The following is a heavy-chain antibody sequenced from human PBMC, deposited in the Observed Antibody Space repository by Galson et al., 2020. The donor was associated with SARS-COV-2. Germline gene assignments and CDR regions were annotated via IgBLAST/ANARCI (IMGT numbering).Heavy chain of an antibody. CDR1: GGSISSSSYY. J-gene: IGHJ3*02. CDR3: ARPTTVNLIDAFNI. Sequence: SETLSLTCTVSGGSISSSSYYWGWISQPPGKALEWIGSIYYSGVTYYNPSLKSRVTISVDTSKNQFSLKLTSVTAADTAVYYCARPTTVNLIDAFNIWGQGTMVTVSS. CDR2: IYYSGVT. D-gene: IGHD4-17*01. V-gene: IGHV4-39*01.